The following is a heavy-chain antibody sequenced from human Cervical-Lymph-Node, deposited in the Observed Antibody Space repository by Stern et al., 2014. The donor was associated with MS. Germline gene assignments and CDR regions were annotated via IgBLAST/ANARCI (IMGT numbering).Heavy chain of an antibody. J-gene: IGHJ4*02. D-gene: IGHD5-24*01. CDR3: ARRGDGYSGADY. CDR1: GYSFTRYW. V-gene: IGHV5-51*03. Sequence: EVQLVESGAEVKTPGESLKISCKASGYSFTRYWIGWVRQMHGKGLEWMGIIYPGDSDKRYSSSFQGQVTISADKSISTAYLQWNSLKASDTAMYYCARRGDGYSGADYWGQGTLVTVSS. CDR2: IYPGDSDK.